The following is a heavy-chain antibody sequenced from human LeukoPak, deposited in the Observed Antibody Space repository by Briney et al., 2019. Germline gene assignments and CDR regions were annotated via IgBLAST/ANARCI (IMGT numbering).Heavy chain of an antibody. V-gene: IGHV3-74*01. CDR1: GFTFSSYW. Sequence: PGGSLGLSCAASGFTFSSYWMHWVRQAPGKGPVWVSRINNDGSGTTYADSVKGRFTISRDDAKNTLYLQMKSLRAEDTAVYYCVRGGESTWSWGQGTLVTVSS. CDR2: INNDGSGT. J-gene: IGHJ5*02. CDR3: VRGGESTWS. D-gene: IGHD2-15*01.